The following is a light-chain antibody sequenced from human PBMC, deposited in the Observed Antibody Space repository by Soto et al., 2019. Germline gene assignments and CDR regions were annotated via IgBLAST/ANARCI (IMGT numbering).Light chain of an antibody. V-gene: IGKV1-27*01. CDR2: SAS. CDR1: RGIGNA. CDR3: QKYDSAPP. Sequence: DIQMTPSPSSLSASVGDRVTITCRPSRGIGNALAWYQQKPGTVPQLLIHSASTLQSGVPSRFSGSGSGTDSTLTISSLQPEDVASYYCQKYDSAPPFGPGAQFDI. J-gene: IGKJ1*01.